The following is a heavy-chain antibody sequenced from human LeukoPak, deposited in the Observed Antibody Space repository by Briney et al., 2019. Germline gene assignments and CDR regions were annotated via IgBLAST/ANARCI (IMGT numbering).Heavy chain of an antibody. CDR3: ARALTPRNDPFLYWFDP. Sequence: GASVKVSCKASGYTFTGYYMHWVRQAPGQGLEWMGWINPNSGGTNYAQKFQGRVTMTRDTSISTAYMELRSLRSDDTAVYYCARALTPRNDPFLYWFDPWGQGTLVTVSS. V-gene: IGHV1-2*02. J-gene: IGHJ5*02. CDR2: INPNSGGT. D-gene: IGHD1-1*01. CDR1: GYTFTGYY.